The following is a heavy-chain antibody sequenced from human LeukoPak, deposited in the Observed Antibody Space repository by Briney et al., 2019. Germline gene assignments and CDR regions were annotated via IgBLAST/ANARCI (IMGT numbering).Heavy chain of an antibody. J-gene: IGHJ4*02. D-gene: IGHD2-2*01. Sequence: SETLSLTCTVSGGSITTSSYSWGWIRHPPGKGLEWIGSSYYSGSTYYNPSLKSRVTISLDTSKNQFSLKPTSVTAADTAVYYCARRCSTTSCHRDGGDCWGRGTLVTVSS. CDR3: ARRCSTTSCHRDGGDC. CDR2: SYYSGST. V-gene: IGHV4-39*01. CDR1: GGSITTSSYS.